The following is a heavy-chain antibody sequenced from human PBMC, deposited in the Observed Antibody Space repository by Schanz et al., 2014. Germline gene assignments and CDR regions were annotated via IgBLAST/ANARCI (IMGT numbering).Heavy chain of an antibody. CDR3: AKTPREYCNYDNCPNWFDS. CDR1: GFTFSDYY. CDR2: VSSSSSYT. D-gene: IGHD2-15*01. J-gene: IGHJ5*01. V-gene: IGHV3-11*05. Sequence: VQLVESGGGVVQPGRSLRLSCAASGFTFSDYYMSWIRQAPGKGLEWVSYVSSSSSYTHYADSVKGRFTISRDNAKNSLYLQMNSLRAEDTAVYYCAKTPREYCNYDNCPNWFDSWGQGTLVTASS.